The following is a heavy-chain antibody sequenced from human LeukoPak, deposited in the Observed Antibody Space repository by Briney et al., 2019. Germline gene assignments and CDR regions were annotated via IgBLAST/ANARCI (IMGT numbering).Heavy chain of an antibody. D-gene: IGHD1-26*01. J-gene: IGHJ4*02. CDR2: IYSGGST. Sequence: GGSLRLSCAASGFTVSSNYMSWVRQAPGKGLEWVSVIYSGGSTYYADSVKGRFTISRDNSKNTLYLQMNSLRAEDTAVYYCAKEGEWELPFDYWGQGTLVTVSS. CDR3: AKEGEWELPFDY. CDR1: GFTVSSNY. V-gene: IGHV3-53*01.